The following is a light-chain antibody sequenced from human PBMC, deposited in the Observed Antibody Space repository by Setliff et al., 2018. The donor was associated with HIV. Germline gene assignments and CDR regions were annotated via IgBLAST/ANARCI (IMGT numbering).Light chain of an antibody. CDR1: SSDVGSYNL. Sequence: SALTQPASVSGSPGQSITISCTGTSSDVGSYNLVSWYQQHPGKAPKLIIYEVIKRPSGISNRFSGSKSGNTASLTVSGLQAEDEADYYCSSYAGSNKGVFGTGTKVTVL. CDR3: SSYAGSNKGV. CDR2: EVI. V-gene: IGLV2-14*02. J-gene: IGLJ1*01.